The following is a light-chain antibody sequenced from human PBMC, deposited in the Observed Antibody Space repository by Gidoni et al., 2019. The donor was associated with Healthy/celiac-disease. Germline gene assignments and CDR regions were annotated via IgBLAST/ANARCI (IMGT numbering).Light chain of an antibody. V-gene: IGKV2D-29*01. CDR3: MQSIQLPPLT. CDR1: QSLLHSDGKTY. Sequence: DIVLTQTPLSLSVTPGQPASISCKSSQSLLHSDGKTYLYWYLQNPGQPTQLLIYESYNRCSGVPDICSGSGSGTDFTLKISRVEAEDVGVYYCMQSIQLPPLTVGGGTKVEIK. J-gene: IGKJ4*01. CDR2: ESY.